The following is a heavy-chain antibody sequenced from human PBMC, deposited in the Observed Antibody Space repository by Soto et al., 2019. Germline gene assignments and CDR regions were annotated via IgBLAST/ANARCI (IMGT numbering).Heavy chain of an antibody. D-gene: IGHD1-1*01. V-gene: IGHV4-30-4*01. CDR2: IYYSGST. CDR1: GGSINSAGYY. Sequence: SETLSLTCTVSGGSINSAGYYWSWIRQPPGKGLEWIGYIYYSGSTYYNPSLKSRVTISVDTSKNQFSLKLSSVTAADTAVYYCASRLEQAGDYYGMDVWGQGTTVTVSS. CDR3: ASRLEQAGDYYGMDV. J-gene: IGHJ6*02.